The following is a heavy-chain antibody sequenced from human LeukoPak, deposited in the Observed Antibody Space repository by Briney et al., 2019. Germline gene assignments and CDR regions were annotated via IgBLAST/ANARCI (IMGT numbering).Heavy chain of an antibody. D-gene: IGHD6-19*01. V-gene: IGHV4-4*02. CDR3: AGARYSSGWVFDY. J-gene: IGHJ4*02. Sequence: SGTLSLTCAVSGGSISSSNWWSWVRQPPGKGLEWIGEIYHSGSTNYNPSLKSRVTISVDKSKNQFSLKLSSVAAADTAVYYCAGARYSSGWVFDYWGQGTLVTVSS. CDR2: IYHSGST. CDR1: GGSISSSNW.